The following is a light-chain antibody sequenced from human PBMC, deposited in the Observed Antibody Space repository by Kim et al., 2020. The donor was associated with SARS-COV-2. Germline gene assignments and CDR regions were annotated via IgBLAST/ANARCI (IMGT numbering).Light chain of an antibody. Sequence: AAGEAASSSCGGNRNGSKSVNWYQQRPGQAPVLVIFYDTARPSGSPERVSGAKSGSTATLTISRVEAGDEADYYGQVWDSGSDHWVFGGGTKVTVL. CDR3: QVWDSGSDHWV. J-gene: IGLJ3*02. CDR2: YDT. V-gene: IGLV3-21*04. CDR1: RNGSKS.